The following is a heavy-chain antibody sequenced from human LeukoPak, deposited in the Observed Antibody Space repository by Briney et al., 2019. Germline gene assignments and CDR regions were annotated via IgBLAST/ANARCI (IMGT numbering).Heavy chain of an antibody. CDR3: ARRSAAKDAFDI. CDR1: GFTFSSYA. CDR2: ISYDGSNK. D-gene: IGHD6-25*01. J-gene: IGHJ3*02. V-gene: IGHV3-30*04. Sequence: GGSLRLSCAASGFTFSSYAMHWVRQAPGKGLEWVAVISYDGSNKYYADSVKGRFTISRDNSKNTLYLQMNSLRAEDTAVYYCARRSAAKDAFDIWGQGTMVTVSS.